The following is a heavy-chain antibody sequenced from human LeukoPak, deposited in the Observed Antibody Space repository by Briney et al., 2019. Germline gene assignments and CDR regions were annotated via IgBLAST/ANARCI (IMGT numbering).Heavy chain of an antibody. Sequence: PGRSLRLSCAASGFTFDDYAMHWVRQAPGRGLEWVSAISGSGGSTYYADSVKGRFTISRDNSKNTLYLQMNSLRAEDTAVYYCAKDLASSWFFDYWGQGTLVTVSS. CDR3: AKDLASSWFFDY. CDR1: GFTFDDYA. D-gene: IGHD6-13*01. CDR2: ISGSGGST. V-gene: IGHV3-23*01. J-gene: IGHJ4*02.